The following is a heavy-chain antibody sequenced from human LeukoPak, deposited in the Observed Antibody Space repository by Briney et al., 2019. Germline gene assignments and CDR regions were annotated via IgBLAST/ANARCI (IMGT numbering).Heavy chain of an antibody. CDR2: ISSGSSYI. CDR3: ARDSSGWERNYFDY. J-gene: IGHJ4*02. V-gene: IGHV3-21*01. CDR1: GFTFSTYT. D-gene: IGHD6-19*01. Sequence: GGSLRLSCAASGFTFSTYTMNWVRQAPGKGLEWVSSISSGSSYIYYADSLKGRFTISRDNAKNSLYLQMNTLRAEDTAVYYCARDSSGWERNYFDYWGQGTLVTVSS.